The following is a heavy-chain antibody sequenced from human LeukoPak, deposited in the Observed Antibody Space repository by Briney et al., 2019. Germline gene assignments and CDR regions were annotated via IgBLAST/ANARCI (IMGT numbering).Heavy chain of an antibody. J-gene: IGHJ4*02. Sequence: AGGSLRPSCAASGFTFDDYGMSWVRQAPGKGLEWVSGINWNGGSTGYADSVKGRFTISRDNAKNSLYLQMNSLRAEDTALYHCAREEVYGDYEDWGQGTLVTVSS. V-gene: IGHV3-20*01. CDR2: INWNGGST. D-gene: IGHD4-17*01. CDR1: GFTFDDYG. CDR3: AREEVYGDYED.